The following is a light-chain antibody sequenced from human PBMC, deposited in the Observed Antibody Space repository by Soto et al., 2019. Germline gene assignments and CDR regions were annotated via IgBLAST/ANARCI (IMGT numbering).Light chain of an antibody. V-gene: IGKV3-15*01. J-gene: IGKJ3*01. CDR2: DAS. CDR1: QSVSSN. CDR3: PQYNDWPPFT. Sequence: ETVMTQSPATVSVSPGERVTLSCRSSQSVSSNLAWYQQKPCQAPRLLIYDASTRATGNPPRFSGSGSGTEFTLTISDLQSEDFALYYCPQYNDWPPFTFGPGTKVD.